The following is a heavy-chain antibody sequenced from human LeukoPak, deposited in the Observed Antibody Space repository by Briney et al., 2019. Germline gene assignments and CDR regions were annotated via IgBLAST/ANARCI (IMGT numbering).Heavy chain of an antibody. J-gene: IGHJ1*01. Sequence: GRSLCLSCAASGFTFSSYNMNWVRQAPGKGLEWVSSISGSGGSTSYADSVKGRFSISRDNSKNTLYLQMNSLRAEDTAVYYCATLRGGSNTLDIWGQGTLVTVSS. CDR3: ATLRGGSNTLDI. CDR2: ISGSGGST. CDR1: GFTFSSYN. V-gene: IGHV3-23*01. D-gene: IGHD2-15*01.